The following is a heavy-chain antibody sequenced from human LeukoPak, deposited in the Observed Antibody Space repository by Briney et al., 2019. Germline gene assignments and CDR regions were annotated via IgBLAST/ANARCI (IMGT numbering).Heavy chain of an antibody. CDR1: GFTLSSHP. V-gene: IGHV3-7*01. D-gene: IGHD3-10*01. CDR3: ARDKDMVRGVIITDAFDI. J-gene: IGHJ3*02. Sequence: GGSLRLSCAASGFTLSSHPMNWVRQAPGKGLEWVANIKQDGSEKYYVDSVKGRFTISRDNAKDSLYLQMNSLRAEDTAVYYCARDKDMVRGVIITDAFDIWGQGTMVTVSS. CDR2: IKQDGSEK.